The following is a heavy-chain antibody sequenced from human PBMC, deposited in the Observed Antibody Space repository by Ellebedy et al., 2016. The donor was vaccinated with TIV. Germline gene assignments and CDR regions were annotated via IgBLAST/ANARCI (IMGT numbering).Heavy chain of an antibody. CDR2: ISGTGDYI. CDR3: TRDYGGHSGGAYYYYGMDV. CDR1: GFSFSDYS. J-gene: IGHJ6*02. Sequence: PGGSLRLSCAASGFSFSDYSMNWVRQAPGKGLEWVSSISGTGDYIYFADSVKGRFTISRDNAKNSLSLQMNSLRAEDTAVYYCTRDYGGHSGGAYYYYGMDVWGQGTTVTVSS. D-gene: IGHD4-23*01. V-gene: IGHV3-21*01.